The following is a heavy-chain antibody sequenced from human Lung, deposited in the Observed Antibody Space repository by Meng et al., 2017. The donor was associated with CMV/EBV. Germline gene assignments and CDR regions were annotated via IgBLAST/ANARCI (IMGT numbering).Heavy chain of an antibody. V-gene: IGHV3-30*02. CDR2: IRSDGHQT. CDR1: GFTFNTYG. D-gene: IGHD5-12*01. CDR3: AKDLVDYYFDS. J-gene: IGHJ4*02. Sequence: SCIASGFTFNTYGMHWVRQAPGKGLEWVAFIRSDGHQTYYADSVKGRFAVSRDNSKKTLYLRLTSLRAGDTAVYFCAKDLVDYYFDSWGQGTLVTVSS.